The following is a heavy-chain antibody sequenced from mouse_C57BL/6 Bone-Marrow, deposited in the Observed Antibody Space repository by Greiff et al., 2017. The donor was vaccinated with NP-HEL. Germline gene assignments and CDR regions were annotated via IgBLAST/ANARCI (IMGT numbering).Heavy chain of an antibody. CDR1: GYTFTSYW. Sequence: QVQLQQPGAELVKPGASVKLSCKASGYTFTSYWMHWVKQRPGQGLEWIGMIHPNSGSTNYTEKFKSKATLTVDKSSSTAYMQLSSLTSEDSAVYYCAKVPLYYDYGGLYYYAMDYWGQGTSVTVSS. J-gene: IGHJ4*01. D-gene: IGHD2-4*01. V-gene: IGHV1-64*01. CDR2: IHPNSGST. CDR3: AKVPLYYDYGGLYYYAMDY.